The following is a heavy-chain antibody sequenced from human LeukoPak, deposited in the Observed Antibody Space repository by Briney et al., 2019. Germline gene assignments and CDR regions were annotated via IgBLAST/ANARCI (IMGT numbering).Heavy chain of an antibody. CDR3: ARVDCSVGSCYAYFDY. D-gene: IGHD2-15*01. Sequence: GSSVKVSCKASGGTFSSYGISWVRQAPGQGLEWMGWISAYNGNTNYAQKLQGRVTMTTDTSTSTAYMELRSLRSDDTAVYYCARVDCSVGSCYAYFDYWGQGTLVTVSS. V-gene: IGHV1-18*01. CDR2: ISAYNGNT. J-gene: IGHJ4*02. CDR1: GGTFSSYG.